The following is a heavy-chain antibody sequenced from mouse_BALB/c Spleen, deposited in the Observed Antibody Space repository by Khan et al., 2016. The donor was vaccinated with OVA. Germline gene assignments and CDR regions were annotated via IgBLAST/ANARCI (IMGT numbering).Heavy chain of an antibody. V-gene: IGHV1S81*02. CDR3: TRSGYGAFAY. CDR2: INPSNGGT. J-gene: IGHJ3*01. D-gene: IGHD1-1*02. Sequence: VQLQESGAELVKPGASVRLSCKASGYTFTSYYLYWVKQRPGHGLEWIGDINPSNGGTNFNENFKTKATLTVDKSSSTAYMQLSSLTSEDSAVYCCTRSGYGAFAYWGQGTLVPVSA. CDR1: GYTFTSYY.